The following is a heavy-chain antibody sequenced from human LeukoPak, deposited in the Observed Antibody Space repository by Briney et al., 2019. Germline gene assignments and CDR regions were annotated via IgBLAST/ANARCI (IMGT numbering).Heavy chain of an antibody. J-gene: IGHJ6*03. Sequence: PGGSLRLSCAASGFTLSSYDMHWVRQATGKGLEWVSAIGTAGDTYYPGSVKGRFTISRENAKNSLYLQMNSLRAGDTAVYYCARGKDTAMGRGYYYYYMDVWGKGTTVTVSS. D-gene: IGHD5-18*01. CDR3: ARGKDTAMGRGYYYYYMDV. V-gene: IGHV3-13*01. CDR2: IGTAGDT. CDR1: GFTLSSYD.